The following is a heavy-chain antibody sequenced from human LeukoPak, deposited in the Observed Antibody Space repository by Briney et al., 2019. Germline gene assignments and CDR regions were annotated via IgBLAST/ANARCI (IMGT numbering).Heavy chain of an antibody. Sequence: GASVKVSCKASGYTFTGYYMHLVRQAPGQGLEWMGWINPNSGGTDYAQKFQGRVTMTRDTSISTAYMELSRLRSDDTAVYYCARPSRIAVAGTNWGQGTLVTVSS. CDR2: INPNSGGT. V-gene: IGHV1-2*02. CDR1: GYTFTGYY. CDR3: ARPSRIAVAGTN. J-gene: IGHJ4*02. D-gene: IGHD6-19*01.